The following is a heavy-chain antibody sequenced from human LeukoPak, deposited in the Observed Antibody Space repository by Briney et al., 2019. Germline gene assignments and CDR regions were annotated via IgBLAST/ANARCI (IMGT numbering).Heavy chain of an antibody. Sequence: PGGSLRLSCAASGFTVSSNYMSWVRQAPGKGLEWVSVIYSGGSTFYADSVKGRFTISRDTSKNTLYLQMNSLRTEDTAVYYCARVGLYVNTAMIRHWYFHIWGRGTLVTVSS. D-gene: IGHD5-18*01. CDR3: ARVGLYVNTAMIRHWYFHI. J-gene: IGHJ2*01. CDR2: IYSGGST. V-gene: IGHV3-53*01. CDR1: GFTVSSNY.